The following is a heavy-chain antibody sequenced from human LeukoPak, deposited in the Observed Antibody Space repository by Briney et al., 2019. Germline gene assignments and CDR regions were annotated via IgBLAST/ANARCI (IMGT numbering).Heavy chain of an antibody. CDR2: INHSGST. Sequence: SETLSLTCAVYGGSFSGYYWSWIRQPPGKGLEWIGEINHSGSTNYNPSHKSRVTISVDTSKNQFSLKLSSVTAADTAVYYCAREHRYCSGGSCSRRGAFDIWGQGTMVTVSS. V-gene: IGHV4-34*01. J-gene: IGHJ3*02. CDR3: AREHRYCSGGSCSRRGAFDI. D-gene: IGHD2-15*01. CDR1: GGSFSGYY.